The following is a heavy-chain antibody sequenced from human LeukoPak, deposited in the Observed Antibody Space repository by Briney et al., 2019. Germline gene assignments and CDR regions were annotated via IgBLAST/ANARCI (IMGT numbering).Heavy chain of an antibody. CDR3: ARDRGYSSSWWPVFDY. Sequence: ASVKVSCKASGYTFTSYAMHWVRQAPGQRLEWMGWINAGNGNTKYSQKFQGRVTITRDTSASTAYMELSSLRSEDTAVYYCARDRGYSSSWWPVFDYLGQGTLVTVPS. CDR2: INAGNGNT. D-gene: IGHD6-13*01. V-gene: IGHV1-3*01. CDR1: GYTFTSYA. J-gene: IGHJ4*01.